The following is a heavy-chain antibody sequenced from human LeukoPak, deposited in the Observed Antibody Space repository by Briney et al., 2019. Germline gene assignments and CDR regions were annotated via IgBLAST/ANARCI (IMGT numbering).Heavy chain of an antibody. CDR1: AFTVSIFA. CDR2: LRGCGCST. Sequence: SLTLSCAASAFTVSIFAMSWLRQPPGNGLEWVSGLRGCGCSTSYTDSVKGRFTISGVNSKNPLYLLMNSLRAEDTAVYYCAIGQRYSSAWYSFDYWGQGTLVTVSS. J-gene: IGHJ4*02. D-gene: IGHD6-19*01. V-gene: IGHV3-23*01. CDR3: AIGQRYSSAWYSFDY.